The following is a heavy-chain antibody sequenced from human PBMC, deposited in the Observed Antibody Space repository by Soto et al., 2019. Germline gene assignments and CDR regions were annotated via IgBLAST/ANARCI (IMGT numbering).Heavy chain of an antibody. D-gene: IGHD3-10*01. Sequence: ASVKVSSETSGYTFTAYYMHWLRQAPGHGLEWLGWTSPITGGAKYSHKFQGRVSMPRNTSITTAYMELTGLSTDDTAVYYCARSSGSYSKWSGSWGQGTLVTVSS. CDR2: TSPITGGA. CDR3: ARSSGSYSKWSGS. J-gene: IGHJ5*01. CDR1: GYTFTAYY. V-gene: IGHV1-2*02.